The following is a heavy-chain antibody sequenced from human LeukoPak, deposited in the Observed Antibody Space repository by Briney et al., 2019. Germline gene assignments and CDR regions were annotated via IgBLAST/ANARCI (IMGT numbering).Heavy chain of an antibody. CDR2: IYYSGST. CDR3: ARLGYDSSGYAFDI. D-gene: IGHD3-22*01. Sequence: SETLSLTCTVSGGSISSSSYYWGWIRQPPGKGLEWIGSIYYSGSTYYNPSLKSRVTISVDTSKNQFSLKLSSVTAAGTAVYYCARLGYDSSGYAFDIWGQGTMVTVSS. V-gene: IGHV4-39*01. CDR1: GGSISSSSYY. J-gene: IGHJ3*02.